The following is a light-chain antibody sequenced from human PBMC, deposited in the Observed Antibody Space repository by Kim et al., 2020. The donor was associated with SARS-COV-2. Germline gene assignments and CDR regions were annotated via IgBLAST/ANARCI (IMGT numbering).Light chain of an antibody. J-gene: IGLJ1*01. CDR1: YSNIGSFI. V-gene: IGLV1-44*01. CDR2: SNN. CDR3: AAWDDSLNGYV. Sequence: ELTQPPSASGTPGQRVTISCSGSYSNIGSFIVNWYQKVPGRAPKLLVKSNNQRPSGVPDRFSGSKSGTSASLAISGLQSEDEAEYYCAAWDDSLNGYVFGPGTKVTVL.